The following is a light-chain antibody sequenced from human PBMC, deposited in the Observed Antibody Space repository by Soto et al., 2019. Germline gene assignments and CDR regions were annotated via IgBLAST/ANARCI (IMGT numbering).Light chain of an antibody. J-gene: IGKJ1*01. CDR3: QQYNAYPWT. CDR1: QTISSW. V-gene: IGKV1-5*03. CDR2: KAS. Sequence: IPMTQSPSTLSGSVGDRVTITCRASQTISSWLAWYQQKPGKAPKLLIYKASTLKSGVPSNFSGSGSGTEFSLTISSLQPEDFATYYCQQYNAYPWTFGQGTKVDIK.